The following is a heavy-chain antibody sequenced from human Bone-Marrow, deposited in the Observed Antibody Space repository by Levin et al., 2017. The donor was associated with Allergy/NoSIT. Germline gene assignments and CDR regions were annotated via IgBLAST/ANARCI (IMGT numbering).Heavy chain of an antibody. CDR2: ITGSGETT. D-gene: IGHD6-19*01. J-gene: IGHJ4*02. CDR3: AKDAGYSRGGYGFDY. CDR1: GFTFSNSV. V-gene: IGHV3-23*01. Sequence: GGSLRLSCAASGFTFSNSVFSWVRQAPGKGLEWVSAITGSGETTYYADSVRGRFTISRDNSKNALYLQMNSLRAEDTAVYYCAKDAGYSRGGYGFDYWGQGTLVTVSS.